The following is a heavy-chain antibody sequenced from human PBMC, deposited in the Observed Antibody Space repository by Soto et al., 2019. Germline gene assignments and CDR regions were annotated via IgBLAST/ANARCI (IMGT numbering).Heavy chain of an antibody. V-gene: IGHV4-59*01. CDR2: IYYSGST. CDR3: AREERKGYYYYYGMDV. J-gene: IGHJ6*02. Sequence: SETLSLTCTVSGGSISSYYWSWIRQPPGKGLEWIGYIYYSGSTNYNPSLKSRVTISVDTSKNQFSLKLSSVTAADTAVYYCAREERKGYYYYYGMDVWGQGTTVTVS. CDR1: GGSISSYY.